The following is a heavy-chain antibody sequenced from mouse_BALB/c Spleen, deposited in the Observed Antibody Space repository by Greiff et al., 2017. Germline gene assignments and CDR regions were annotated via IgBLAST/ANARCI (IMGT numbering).Heavy chain of an antibody. CDR3: ARFAY. J-gene: IGHJ3*01. Sequence: EVQGVESGGVLVKPGGSLKLSCAASGFTFSSYGMSWVRQTPDKRLEWVATISSGGSYTYYPDSVKGRFTISRDNAKNTLYLQMSSLKSEDTAMYYCARFAYWGQGTLVTVSA. V-gene: IGHV5-6*01. CDR1: GFTFSSYG. CDR2: ISSGGSYT.